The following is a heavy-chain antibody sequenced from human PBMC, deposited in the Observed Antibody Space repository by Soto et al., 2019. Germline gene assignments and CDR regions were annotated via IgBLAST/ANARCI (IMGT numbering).Heavy chain of an antibody. D-gene: IGHD4-17*01. CDR1: GGSFSGYY. J-gene: IGHJ5*02. Sequence: SETLSLTCAVYGGSFSGYYWSWIRQPPGKGLEWIGEINHSGSTNYNPSLKSRVTISVDTSKNQFSLKLSSVTAAGTAVYYCARVTTVTTHNWFDPWGQGTLVTVSS. V-gene: IGHV4-34*01. CDR2: INHSGST. CDR3: ARVTTVTTHNWFDP.